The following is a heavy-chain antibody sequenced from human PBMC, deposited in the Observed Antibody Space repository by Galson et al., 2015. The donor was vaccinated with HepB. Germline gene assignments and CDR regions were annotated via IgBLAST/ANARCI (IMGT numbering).Heavy chain of an antibody. V-gene: IGHV1-69*06. CDR1: GGTFSSYA. J-gene: IGHJ2*01. CDR2: IIPIFGTA. D-gene: IGHD5-12*01. CDR3: ARDQVDIVATIKARYFDL. Sequence: SVKVSCKASGGTFSSYAISWVRQAPEQGLEWMGGIIPIFGTANYAQKFQGRVTITADKSTSTAYMELSSLRSEDTAVYYCARDQVDIVATIKARYFDLWGRGTLVTVSS.